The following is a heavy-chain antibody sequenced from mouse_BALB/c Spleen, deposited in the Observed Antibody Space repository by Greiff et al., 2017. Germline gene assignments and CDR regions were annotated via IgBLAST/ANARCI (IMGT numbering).Heavy chain of an antibody. Sequence: EVKLQESGPGLVKPSQSLSLTCTVTGYSITSDYAWNWIRQFPGNKLEWMGYISYSGSTSYNPSLKSRISITRDTSKNQFFLQLNSVTTEDTATYYCARDDELYYAMDYWGQGTSVTVSS. CDR1: GYSITSDYA. V-gene: IGHV3-2*02. CDR2: ISYSGST. D-gene: IGHD1-3*01. J-gene: IGHJ4*01. CDR3: ARDDELYYAMDY.